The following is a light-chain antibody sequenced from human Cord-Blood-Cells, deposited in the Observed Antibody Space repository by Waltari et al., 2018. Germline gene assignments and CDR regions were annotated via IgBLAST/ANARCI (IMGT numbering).Light chain of an antibody. V-gene: IGLV2-23*01. CDR2: EDS. CDR1: SRDVGTYNL. CDR3: CSYAGSSTYV. J-gene: IGLJ1*01. Sequence: QSALTQPASVSGSPGQSLTISCTGTSRDVGTYNLFSWYQQHPGKAPKLMIYEDSKRPSGVSNRFSGSKSGNTASLTISGLQAEDEADYYCCSYAGSSTYVFGTGTKVTVL.